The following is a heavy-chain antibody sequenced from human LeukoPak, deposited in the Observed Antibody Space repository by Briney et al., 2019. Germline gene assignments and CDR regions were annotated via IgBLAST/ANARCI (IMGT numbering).Heavy chain of an antibody. CDR1: GYTFTSYA. CDR3: ARLGLTVTTSNYYYYMDV. J-gene: IGHJ6*03. CDR2: INTNTGNP. Sequence: ASVKVSCKASGYTFTSYAMNWVRQAPGQGLEWMGWINTNTGNPTYAQGFTGRFVFSLDTSVSTAYLQISSPKAEDTAVYYCARLGLTVTTSNYYYYMDVWGKGTTVTVSS. V-gene: IGHV7-4-1*02. D-gene: IGHD4-17*01.